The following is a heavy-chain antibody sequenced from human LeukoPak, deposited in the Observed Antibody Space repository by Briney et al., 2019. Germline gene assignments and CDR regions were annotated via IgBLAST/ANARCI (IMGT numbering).Heavy chain of an antibody. CDR2: ISGSGGST. V-gene: IGHV3-23*01. D-gene: IGHD6-19*01. J-gene: IGHJ4*02. CDR3: AKETSSGWESLYYFDY. CDR1: GFTFSSYV. Sequence: GGSLRLACAASGFTFSSYVMSWVRQAPGKGLEWVSAISGSGGSTYYADSVKGRFTISRDNSKNTLYLQMNSLRAEDTAVYYCAKETSSGWESLYYFDYWGQGTLVTVSS.